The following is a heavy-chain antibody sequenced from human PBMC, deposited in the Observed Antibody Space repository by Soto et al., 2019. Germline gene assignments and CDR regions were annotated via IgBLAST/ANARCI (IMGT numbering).Heavy chain of an antibody. CDR2: IYYSGST. V-gene: IGHV4-31*03. D-gene: IGHD3-10*01. CDR1: GGSISSGGYY. CDR3: ARVESFGELLSLDSRYYFDY. Sequence: SETLSLTCTVSGGSISSGGYYWSWIRQHPGKGLEWIGYIYYSGSTYYNPSLKSRVTISVDTSKNQFSLKLSSVTAADTAVYYCARVESFGELLSLDSRYYFDYWGPGTLVTVSS. J-gene: IGHJ4*02.